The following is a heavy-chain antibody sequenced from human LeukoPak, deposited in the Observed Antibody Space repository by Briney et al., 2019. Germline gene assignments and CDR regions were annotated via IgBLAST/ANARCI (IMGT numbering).Heavy chain of an antibody. CDR1: GGSFSGYY. V-gene: IGHV4-34*01. J-gene: IGHJ6*02. Sequence: PSETLSLTCAVYGGSFSGYYWSWIRQPPGKGLEWIGEINHSGSTNYNPSLKSRVTMSVDTSKNQFSLKLSSVTAADTAVYYCARGVSSGWYDYYYGMDVWGRGTTVTVSS. D-gene: IGHD6-19*01. CDR3: ARGVSSGWYDYYYGMDV. CDR2: INHSGST.